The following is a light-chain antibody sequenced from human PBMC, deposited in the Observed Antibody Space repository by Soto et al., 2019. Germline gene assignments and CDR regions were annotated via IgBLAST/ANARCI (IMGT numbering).Light chain of an antibody. CDR1: SRDVGGYKF. CDR3: TSYGGRDNLI. J-gene: IGLJ2*01. CDR2: EVT. Sequence: QSALTQPASVSGSPGQSITISCTGTSRDVGGYKFVSWLQQHPGKAPKLLIYEVTNRPSGVSDRFAGSRSGNTAFLTISGLQDEDEADYYCTSYGGRDNLIFGGGTKLTVL. V-gene: IGLV2-14*01.